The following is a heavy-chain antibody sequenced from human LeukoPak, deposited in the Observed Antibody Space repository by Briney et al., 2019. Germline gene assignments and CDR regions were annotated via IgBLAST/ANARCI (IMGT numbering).Heavy chain of an antibody. Sequence: GGSLRLSCAASGFTFSDYYMSWIRQAPGKGLAWVSYISSSGSTIYYADSVKGRFTISRDNAKNSLYLQMNSLRAEDTAVYYCARDLLYSYEYYFDYWGQGTLVTVSS. D-gene: IGHD5-18*01. CDR3: ARDLLYSYEYYFDY. J-gene: IGHJ4*02. CDR1: GFTFSDYY. CDR2: ISSSGSTI. V-gene: IGHV3-11*01.